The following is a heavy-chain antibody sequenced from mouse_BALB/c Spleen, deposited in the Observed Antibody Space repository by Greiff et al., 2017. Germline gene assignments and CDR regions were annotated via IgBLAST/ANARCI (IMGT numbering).Heavy chain of an antibody. D-gene: IGHD1-2*01. J-gene: IGHJ4*01. CDR1: GFTFSSYA. CDR3: ARVITTAPYAMDY. CDR2: ISSGGST. Sequence: EVNLVESGGGLVKPGGSLKLSCAASGFTFSSYAMSWVRQTPEKRLEWVASISSGGSTYYPDSVKGRFTISRDNARNILYLQMSSLRSEDTAMYYCARVITTAPYAMDYWGQGTSVTVSS. V-gene: IGHV5-6-5*01.